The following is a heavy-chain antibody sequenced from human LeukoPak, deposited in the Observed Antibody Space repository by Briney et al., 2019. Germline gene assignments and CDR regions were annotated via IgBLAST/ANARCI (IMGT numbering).Heavy chain of an antibody. CDR1: GFTFSSYA. V-gene: IGHV3-23*01. CDR2: ISGSGGST. D-gene: IGHD5-12*01. J-gene: IGHJ4*02. CDR3: AKDPRAPGIRLYYFDY. Sequence: GGSLRLSCAASGFTFSSYAMSWVRQAPGKGLEGVPAISGSGGSTYYADSVKGRFTISRDNSKNTLYLQMNSLRAEDTAVHYCAKDPRAPGIRLYYFDYWGQGTLVTVSS.